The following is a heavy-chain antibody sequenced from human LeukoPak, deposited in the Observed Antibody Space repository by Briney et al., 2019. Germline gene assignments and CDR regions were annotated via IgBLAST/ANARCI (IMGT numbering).Heavy chain of an antibody. J-gene: IGHJ4*02. CDR3: VSFYETY. CDR2: ISYHGSNA. CDR1: GFTFSSFA. Sequence: GGSLRLSCAASGFTFSSFAMHWVRQAPGRGLEWVAAISYHGSNAYYADSVKGRFTISRDNSKNTLCLQMNSLRAEDTAVYYCVSFYETYWGRGTLVTVSS. V-gene: IGHV3-30*04. D-gene: IGHD2-2*01.